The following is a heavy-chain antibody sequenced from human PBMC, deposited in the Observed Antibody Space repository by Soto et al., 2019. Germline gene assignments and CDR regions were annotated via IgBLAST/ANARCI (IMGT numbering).Heavy chain of an antibody. CDR3: AKDQYSSSWNWFDP. CDR2: ISGSGGST. V-gene: IGHV3-23*01. D-gene: IGHD6-13*01. J-gene: IGHJ5*02. Sequence: PGGSLRLSCAASGFTFSSYAMSWVRQAPGKGLEWVSAISGSGGSTYYADYVKGRFTISRDNSKNTLYLQMNSLRAEDTAVYYCAKDQYSSSWNWFDPWGQGTLVTVSS. CDR1: GFTFSSYA.